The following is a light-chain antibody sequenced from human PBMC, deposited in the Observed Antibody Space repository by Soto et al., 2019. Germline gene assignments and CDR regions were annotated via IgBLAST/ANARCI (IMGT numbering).Light chain of an antibody. CDR2: EVS. V-gene: IGLV2-8*01. CDR1: SSDVGGYDY. J-gene: IGLJ1*01. Sequence: QSALTQPPSASGSPGQSVTISCTGTSSDVGGYDYVSWYKQHPGKAPKLMIYEVSKRPSGAPDRFSGSKSGNTAALTVSGLQAEDEADYYCSSYVGTNSYVFGTGTKLTVL. CDR3: SSYVGTNSYV.